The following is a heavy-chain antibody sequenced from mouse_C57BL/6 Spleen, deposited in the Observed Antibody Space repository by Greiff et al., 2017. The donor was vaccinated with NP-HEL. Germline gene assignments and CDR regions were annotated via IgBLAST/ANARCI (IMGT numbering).Heavy chain of an antibody. J-gene: IGHJ4*01. D-gene: IGHD1-1*01. CDR1: GYTFTSYW. Sequence: QVQLKQPGAELVMPGASVKLSCKASGYTFTSYWMHWVKQRPGQGLEWIGEIDPSDSYTNYNQKFKGKSTLTVDKSSSTAYMQLSSLTSEDSAVYYCARSPHYYGSSYGAMDYWGQGTSVTVSS. CDR3: ARSPHYYGSSYGAMDY. V-gene: IGHV1-69*01. CDR2: IDPSDSYT.